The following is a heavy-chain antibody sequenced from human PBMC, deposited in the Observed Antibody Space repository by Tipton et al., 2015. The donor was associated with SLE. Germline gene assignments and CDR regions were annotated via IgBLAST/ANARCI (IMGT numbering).Heavy chain of an antibody. J-gene: IGHJ3*02. V-gene: IGHV4-31*03. CDR1: GRSISSGGYF. CDR3: TRDRGGYNLDAFDI. CDR2: IYHSGNT. Sequence: TLSLTCSVSGRSISSGGYFWSWIRQHPGKGLEWIGYIYHSGNTYYNPSLKSRLTISVDTSKNQFSLKLTSVTAADTAVYYCTRDRGGYNLDAFDIWGQGTMVTVSS. D-gene: IGHD5-24*01.